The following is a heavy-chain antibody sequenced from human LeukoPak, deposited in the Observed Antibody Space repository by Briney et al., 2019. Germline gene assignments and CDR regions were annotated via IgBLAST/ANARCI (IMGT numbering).Heavy chain of an antibody. CDR2: IKQDGSDK. CDR3: ARASIYDFWNGHNVY. J-gene: IGHJ4*02. V-gene: IGHV3-7*01. Sequence: GGSLRLSCAASGFTFSNYWMNWVRQAPGKGREWVANIKQDGSDKYYVDSVKGRFTISRDNAKNSLYLQMNSLRAEDTAVYYCARASIYDFWNGHNVYWGQGTLVTVSS. D-gene: IGHD3-3*01. CDR1: GFTFSNYW.